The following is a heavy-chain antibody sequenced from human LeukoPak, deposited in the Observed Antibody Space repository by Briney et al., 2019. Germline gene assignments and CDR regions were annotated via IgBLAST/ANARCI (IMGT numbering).Heavy chain of an antibody. CDR3: ARDQGGSSTVTTADY. D-gene: IGHD4-11*01. CDR1: GFTFSSYT. V-gene: IGHV3-21*01. Sequence: GGSLRLPCAASGFTFSSYTMNWVRQAPGKGLEWVSSISSSSSYIYYADSVKGRFTISRDNAKNSLYLQMNSLRAEDTAVYYCARDQGGSSTVTTADYWGQGTLVTVSS. J-gene: IGHJ4*02. CDR2: ISSSSSYI.